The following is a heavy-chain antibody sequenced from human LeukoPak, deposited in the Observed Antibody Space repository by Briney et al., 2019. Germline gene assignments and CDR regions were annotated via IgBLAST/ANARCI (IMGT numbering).Heavy chain of an antibody. CDR3: ARLSESPSSSWYIDY. Sequence: SETLSLTCTVSGGSISSGGYYWSWIRQHAGKGLECIGYIYYSGSTYYNPSLKSRVTISVDTSKNQFSLKLSSVTAADTAVYYCARLSESPSSSWYIDYWGQGTLVTVSS. D-gene: IGHD6-13*01. J-gene: IGHJ4*02. CDR2: IYYSGST. CDR1: GGSISSGGYY. V-gene: IGHV4-31*03.